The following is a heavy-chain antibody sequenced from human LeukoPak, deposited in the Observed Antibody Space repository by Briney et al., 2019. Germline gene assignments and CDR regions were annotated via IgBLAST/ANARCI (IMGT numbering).Heavy chain of an antibody. J-gene: IGHJ4*02. V-gene: IGHV3-53*01. CDR2: ISTGGSP. CDR1: GFTVSNSY. CDR3: VRGFRGYSFEY. Sequence: GGSLRLSCAASGFTVSNSYMTWVRQAPGKGLEWASLISTGGSPYYTDSVKGRFTISRDNSKNTLFLQMNSLRAEDTAVYYCVRGFRGYSFEYWGQGTLVTVSS.